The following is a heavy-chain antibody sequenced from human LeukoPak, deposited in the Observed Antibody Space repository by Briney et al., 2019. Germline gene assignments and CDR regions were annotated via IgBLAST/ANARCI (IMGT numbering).Heavy chain of an antibody. V-gene: IGHV3-66*01. CDR1: GCTVSSNY. J-gene: IGHJ4*02. Sequence: GGSLRLSCAASGCTVSSNYMSWVRQAPGKGLERVSVSYSGGSTYSAGSVKGRFTISRDNSKNTLYLQMNSLRAEDTAVYYCATTVTTYYFDYWGQGTLVTVSS. D-gene: IGHD4-11*01. CDR3: ATTVTTYYFDY. CDR2: SYSGGST.